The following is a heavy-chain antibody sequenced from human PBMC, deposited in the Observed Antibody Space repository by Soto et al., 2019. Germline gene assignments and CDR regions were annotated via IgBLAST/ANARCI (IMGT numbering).Heavy chain of an antibody. CDR3: ASVRARWGIKVPYGMDL. D-gene: IGHD3-10*01. J-gene: IGHJ6*02. Sequence: ASVKVSCKASGYTFTSYAMHWVRQAPGQRLEWMGWINAGNGNTKYSQKFQGRVTITRDTSASTAYMELSSLRSEDTAVYYCASVRARWGIKVPYGMDLRGQGTTVTVSS. CDR1: GYTFTSYA. V-gene: IGHV1-3*01. CDR2: INAGNGNT.